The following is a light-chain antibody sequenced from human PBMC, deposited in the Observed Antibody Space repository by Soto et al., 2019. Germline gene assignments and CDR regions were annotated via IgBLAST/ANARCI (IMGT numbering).Light chain of an antibody. V-gene: IGKV1-13*02. J-gene: IGKJ5*01. Sequence: AIQLTQSPSSLSAAVGDRVTITCRASQGISSALAWYQQKPGKAPKLLIYDASSLESGVPSRFSGSGSGTDFTLTISSLQPEYFATYYCQQFHSYPITFGQGTRLEIK. CDR3: QQFHSYPIT. CDR1: QGISSA. CDR2: DAS.